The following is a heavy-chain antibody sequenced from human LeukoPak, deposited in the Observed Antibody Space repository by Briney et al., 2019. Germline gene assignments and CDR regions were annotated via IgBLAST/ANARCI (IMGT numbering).Heavy chain of an antibody. CDR2: IYYSGST. Sequence: SETLSLTCTVSGGSISSYYWSWIRQPPGKGLEWIGYIYYSGSTNYNPSLKSRVTISVDTSKNQFSLKLSSVTAADTAVYYCARLSLVATSEFDYWGQGTLVTVSS. D-gene: IGHD5-12*01. J-gene: IGHJ4*02. CDR1: GGSISSYY. V-gene: IGHV4-59*08. CDR3: ARLSLVATSEFDY.